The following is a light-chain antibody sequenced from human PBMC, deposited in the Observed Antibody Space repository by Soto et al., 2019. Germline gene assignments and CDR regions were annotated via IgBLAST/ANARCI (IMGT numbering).Light chain of an antibody. V-gene: IGKV3-11*01. J-gene: IGKJ4*01. CDR3: QHRTNWPLT. CDR1: QSVTTF. CDR2: DAS. Sequence: EIVLTQSPVTLSLSPGERATLSCRASQSVTTFLAWYQQKPGQAPRLLIYDASKRATGIPARFSGSGSGTDFTLTISRLEPEDFAVYYCQHRTNWPLTFGGGTKVEIK.